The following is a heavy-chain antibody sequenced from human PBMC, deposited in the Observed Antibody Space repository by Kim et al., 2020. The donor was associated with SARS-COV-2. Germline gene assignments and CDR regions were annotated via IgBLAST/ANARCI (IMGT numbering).Heavy chain of an antibody. D-gene: IGHD1-26*01. CDR3: AREMWGSGSYRVQIFDY. J-gene: IGHJ4*02. Sequence: ASVKVSCKASGYTFTSYYMHWVRQAPGQGLEWMGIINPSGGSTSYAQKFQGRVTMTRDTSTSTVYMELSSLRSEDTVVYYCAREMWGSGSYRVQIFDYWGQGTLVTVSS. CDR2: INPSGGST. V-gene: IGHV1-46*01. CDR1: GYTFTSYY.